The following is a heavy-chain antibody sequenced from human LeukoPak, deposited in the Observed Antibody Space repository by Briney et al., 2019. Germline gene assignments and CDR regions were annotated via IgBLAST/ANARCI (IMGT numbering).Heavy chain of an antibody. CDR3: ARVELFRVLSRSGAFDI. J-gene: IGHJ3*02. CDR2: IYHSGST. D-gene: IGHD3-9*01. Sequence: PSETLSLTCTVSGGSISSGGYSWSWIRQPPGKGLEWIGYIYHSGSTYYNPSLKSRVTISVDTSKNQFSLKLSSVTAADTAVYYCARVELFRVLSRSGAFDIWGQGTMVTVSS. V-gene: IGHV4-30-2*01. CDR1: GGSISSGGYS.